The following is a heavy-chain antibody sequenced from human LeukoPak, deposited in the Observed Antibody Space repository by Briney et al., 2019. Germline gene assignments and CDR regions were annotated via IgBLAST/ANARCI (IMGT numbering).Heavy chain of an antibody. Sequence: PGGSLRLSCAASGLTFISDSMNWVRQAPGKGLEWVSSISSSSSYIYYADSVKGRFTISRDNAKNSLYLQMNSLRAEDTAVYYCASVSLFGELNQPWGQGTLVTVSS. V-gene: IGHV3-21*01. CDR2: ISSSSSYI. D-gene: IGHD3-10*01. J-gene: IGHJ5*02. CDR1: GLTFISDS. CDR3: ASVSLFGELNQP.